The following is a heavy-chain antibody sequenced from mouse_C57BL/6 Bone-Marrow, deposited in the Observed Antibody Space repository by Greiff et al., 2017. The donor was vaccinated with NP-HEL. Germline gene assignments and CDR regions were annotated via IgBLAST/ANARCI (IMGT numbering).Heavy chain of an antibody. V-gene: IGHV3-6*01. J-gene: IGHJ4*01. CDR1: GYSITSGYY. CDR3: AREQYYYAMDY. D-gene: IGHD6-1*01. Sequence: EVQLQESGPGLVKPSQSLSLTCSVTGYSITSGYYWNWIRQFPGNKLEWMGYISYDGSNNYNPSLKNRISITRDTSKNQFFLKWNSVTTEDTATYYCAREQYYYAMDYWGQGTSVTVSS. CDR2: ISYDGSN.